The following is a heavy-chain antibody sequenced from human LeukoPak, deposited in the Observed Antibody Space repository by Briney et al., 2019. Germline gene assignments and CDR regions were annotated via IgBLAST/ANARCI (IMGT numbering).Heavy chain of an antibody. V-gene: IGHV1-46*01. CDR3: AKIAARDTGEGY. CDR1: GYTFTSNH. J-gene: IGHJ4*02. Sequence: ASVKISCKASGYTFTSNHIHWVRQAPGQGLEWMGVINPSGDSTSYAPNFQGRVTVTRDTSTSTVYMELSRLRSEDTAIYYCAKIAARDTGEGYWGQGTLVTVSS. CDR2: INPSGDST. D-gene: IGHD6-6*01.